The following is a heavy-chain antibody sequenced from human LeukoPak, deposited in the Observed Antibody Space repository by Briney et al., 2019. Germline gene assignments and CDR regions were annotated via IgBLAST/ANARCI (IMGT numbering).Heavy chain of an antibody. V-gene: IGHV3-21*06. J-gene: IGHJ4*02. CDR1: GFTFSSFS. D-gene: IGHD4-17*01. CDR3: ARDGDYFDY. Sequence: GGSLRLSCAASGFTFSSFSMNWVRQAPGKGLEWVSSISTSGSYIFYADSVKGRFTISRDNARNSLYLQMNSLRADDTAVYYCARDGDYFDYWGQGTLVPVSS. CDR2: ISTSGSYI.